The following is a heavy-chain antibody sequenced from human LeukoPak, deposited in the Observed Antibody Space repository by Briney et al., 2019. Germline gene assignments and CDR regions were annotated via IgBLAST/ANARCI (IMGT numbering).Heavy chain of an antibody. D-gene: IGHD6-19*01. CDR1: GGSISSSSYY. Sequence: SETLSLTCTVSGGSISSSSYYWGWIRQPPGKGLEWIGSIYYSGSTYYNPSLKSRVTISVDTSKNQFSLKLSSVTAADTAVYYCARDGYSSGWYPFNYDYMDVWGKGTTVTISS. CDR3: ARDGYSSGWYPFNYDYMDV. CDR2: IYYSGST. J-gene: IGHJ6*03. V-gene: IGHV4-39*07.